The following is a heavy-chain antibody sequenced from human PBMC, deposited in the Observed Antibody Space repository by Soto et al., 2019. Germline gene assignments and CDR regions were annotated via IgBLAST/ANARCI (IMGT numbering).Heavy chain of an antibody. Sequence: PGESLKISCKGSGYSFTSYWIGWVRQMPGKGLEWMGIIYPGDSDTRYSPSFQGQVTISADKSISTAHLQWSSLKASDTAMYYCARRGAALTAEYFQHWGQAPWSPSPQ. CDR2: IYPGDSDT. CDR1: GYSFTSYW. D-gene: IGHD6-6*01. CDR3: ARRGAALTAEYFQH. V-gene: IGHV5-51*01. J-gene: IGHJ1*01.